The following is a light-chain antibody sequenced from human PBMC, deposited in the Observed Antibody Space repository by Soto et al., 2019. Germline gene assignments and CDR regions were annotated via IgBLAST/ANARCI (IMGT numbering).Light chain of an antibody. CDR3: QQYGSSPIT. Sequence: EIVLTQSPGTLSLSPGERATLSCRASQRLSSNYLAWFQQKPGQAPRLLIYGASSRATGISDRFSGSGSGTDFTLTISRLEPEDFAVYYCQQYGSSPITFGQGTRLEIK. CDR2: GAS. CDR1: QRLSSNY. J-gene: IGKJ5*01. V-gene: IGKV3-20*01.